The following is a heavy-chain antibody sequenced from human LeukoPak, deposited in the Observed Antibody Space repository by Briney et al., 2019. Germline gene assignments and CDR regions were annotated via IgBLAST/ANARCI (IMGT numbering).Heavy chain of an antibody. Sequence: GGSLRLSCAAPGFTFSTYSMHWVRQAPGKGLEWVAVISSDASNKYYADSVKGRFTISRDNSKNTLYLQMNSLRAEDRAVYYCAREGRFDSSGYPLDYWGQGTLVTVSS. CDR1: GFTFSTYS. V-gene: IGHV3-30*04. CDR2: ISSDASNK. CDR3: AREGRFDSSGYPLDY. D-gene: IGHD3-22*01. J-gene: IGHJ4*02.